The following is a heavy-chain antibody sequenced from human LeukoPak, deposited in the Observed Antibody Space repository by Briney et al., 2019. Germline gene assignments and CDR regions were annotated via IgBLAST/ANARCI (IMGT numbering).Heavy chain of an antibody. J-gene: IGHJ4*02. Sequence: KSSETRSLTCTVSRGSISISSYYWGWIRQPPWNGRELFGSIYYSGSNYYNPYHKSRVTISVDTSKNQSSLKLSSVTAADTAVYYCARGGLGMPLDYWGPGNLVTVSS. CDR1: RGSISISSYY. V-gene: IGHV4-39*07. CDR2: IYYSGSN. D-gene: IGHD2-2*01. CDR3: ARGGLGMPLDY.